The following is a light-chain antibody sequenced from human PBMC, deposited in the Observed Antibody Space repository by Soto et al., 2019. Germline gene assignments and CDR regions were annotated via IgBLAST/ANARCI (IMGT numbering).Light chain of an antibody. CDR1: SSTIGAGYD. Sequence: QSALTQPPSVSGTPGQTVTISCTGSSSTIGAGYDVHWYQQFPGTAPKLLVFANNNRPAGVPDRFSGSKSGTSASLAITGLQAEDEATYYCQSYHTSLTGGFGTGTKLTVL. J-gene: IGLJ1*01. CDR3: QSYHTSLTGG. CDR2: ANN. V-gene: IGLV1-40*01.